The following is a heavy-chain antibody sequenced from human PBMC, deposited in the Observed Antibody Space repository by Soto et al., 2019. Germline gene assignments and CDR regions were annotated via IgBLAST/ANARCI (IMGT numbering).Heavy chain of an antibody. Sequence: VQLVESGGGVVQPGRSLRLSCAAYGFTFSSYGMHWVRQAPGKGLEWVAVIWYDGSNKYYADSVKGRFTISRDNSKNTLYLQMNSLRAEDTAVYYCARDADGDYGGVGYYYGMDVWGQGTTVTVSS. J-gene: IGHJ6*02. V-gene: IGHV3-33*01. D-gene: IGHD4-17*01. CDR3: ARDADGDYGGVGYYYGMDV. CDR2: IWYDGSNK. CDR1: GFTFSSYG.